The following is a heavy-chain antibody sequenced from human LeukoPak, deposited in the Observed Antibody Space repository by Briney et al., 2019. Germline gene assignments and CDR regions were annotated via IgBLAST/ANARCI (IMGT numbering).Heavy chain of an antibody. CDR1: GFTVSSNY. D-gene: IGHD3-22*01. CDR3: ARDRRYYDSSGYYFHWYFDL. Sequence: WGSLRLSCAASGFTVSSNYMSWVRQAPGKGLEWVSVIYNGVSTYYADSVKGRFTISRDNSKNTLYLQMNSLRAEDTALYYCARDRRYYDSSGYYFHWYFDLWGRGTLVTVSS. CDR2: IYNGVST. V-gene: IGHV3-53*01. J-gene: IGHJ2*01.